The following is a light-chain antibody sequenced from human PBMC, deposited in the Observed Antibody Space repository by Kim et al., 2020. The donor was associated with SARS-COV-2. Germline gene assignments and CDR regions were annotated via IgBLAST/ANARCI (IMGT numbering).Light chain of an antibody. CDR2: GTS. J-gene: IGKJ2*01. V-gene: IGKV3-20*01. CDR3: QQYGRSPYT. Sequence: DIVLTQSPGTLSLSPGERATLSCRASQSVSSSYLAWYQQKPGQAPRLLIYGTSIRATGIPDRFSGSGSGTDFTLTISRLEPEDFAVYYCQQYGRSPYTFGQGTKLEI. CDR1: QSVSSSY.